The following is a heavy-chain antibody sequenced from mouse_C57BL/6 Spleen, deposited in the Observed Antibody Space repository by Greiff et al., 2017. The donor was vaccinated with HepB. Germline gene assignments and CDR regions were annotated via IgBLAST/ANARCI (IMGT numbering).Heavy chain of an antibody. J-gene: IGHJ3*01. CDR3: VRDRGAWAWFAY. CDR1: GFTFNTYA. V-gene: IGHV10-3*01. Sequence: EVQVVESGGGLVQPKGSLKLSCAASGFTFNTYAMHWVRQAPGKGLEWVARIRSKSSNYATYYADSVKDRFTISRDDSQSMLYLQMNNLKTEDTAMYYCVRDRGAWAWFAYWGQGTLVTVSA. D-gene: IGHD4-1*01. CDR2: IRSKSSNYAT.